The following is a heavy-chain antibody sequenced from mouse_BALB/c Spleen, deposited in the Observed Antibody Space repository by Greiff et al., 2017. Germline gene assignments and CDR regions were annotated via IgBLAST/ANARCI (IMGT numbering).Heavy chain of an antibody. V-gene: IGHV1-80*01. CDR1: GYAFSSYW. J-gene: IGHJ3*01. CDR3: ARWPTTDWFAY. D-gene: IGHD2-10*01. Sequence: VQLQQSGAELVRPGSSVKISCKASGYAFSSYWMNWVKQRPGQGLEWIGQIYPGDGDTNYNGKFKGKATLTADKSSSTAYLQLSSLTSEDSAVYFCARWPTTDWFAYWGQGTLVTVSA. CDR2: IYPGDGDT.